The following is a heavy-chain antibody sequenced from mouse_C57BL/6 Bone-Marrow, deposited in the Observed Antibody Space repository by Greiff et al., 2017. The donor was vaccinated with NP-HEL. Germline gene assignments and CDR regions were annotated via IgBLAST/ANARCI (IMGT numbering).Heavy chain of an antibody. D-gene: IGHD1-1*01. Sequence: VQLQQSGAELVRPGTSVKVSCKASGYAFTNYLIEWVKQRPGQGLEWIGVINPGSGGTNYNEKFKGKATLTADKSSSTAYMQLSSLTSEDSAVYFCATTVVAYYAMDYWGQGTSVTVSS. CDR3: ATTVVAYYAMDY. CDR1: GYAFTNYL. J-gene: IGHJ4*01. CDR2: INPGSGGT. V-gene: IGHV1-54*01.